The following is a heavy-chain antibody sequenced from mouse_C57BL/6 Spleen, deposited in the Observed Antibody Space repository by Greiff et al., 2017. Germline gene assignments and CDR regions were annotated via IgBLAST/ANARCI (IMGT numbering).Heavy chain of an antibody. J-gene: IGHJ2*01. V-gene: IGHV1-62-2*01. CDR3: ARHEDYDGYSYYFDY. Sequence: VKLMESGAELVKPGASVKLSCKASGYTFTEYTIHWVKQRSGQGLEWIGWFYPGSGSIKNNEKFKDKATLTADKSSSTVYMELSRLTSEDSAVYFCARHEDYDGYSYYFDYWGQGTTLTVSS. D-gene: IGHD2-3*01. CDR2: FYPGSGSI. CDR1: GYTFTEYT.